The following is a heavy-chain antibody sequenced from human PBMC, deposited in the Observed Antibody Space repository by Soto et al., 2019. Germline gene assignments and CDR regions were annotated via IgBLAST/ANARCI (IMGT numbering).Heavy chain of an antibody. CDR1: GDTFSTYT. V-gene: IGHV1-69*05. J-gene: IGHJ4*02. Sequence: ASVKVSCKASGDTFSTYTITWMRQAPGQGLEWMGGIIPRSATSNYAQKLQGRVSMTTDTSTSTAYMELRSLRSDDTAVYYCARDRANDYVWGSYRASFPYYFDYWGQGTLVTVSS. CDR3: ARDRANDYVWGSYRASFPYYFDY. D-gene: IGHD3-16*02. CDR2: IIPRSATS.